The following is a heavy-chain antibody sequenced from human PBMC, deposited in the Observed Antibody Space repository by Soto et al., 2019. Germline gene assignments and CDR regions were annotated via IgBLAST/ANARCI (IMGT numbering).Heavy chain of an antibody. CDR2: MNPNSGNT. J-gene: IGHJ5*02. D-gene: IGHD5-12*01. Sequence: ASVKVSCKAAGYTFTSYGISWVRQAPGQGLEWMGWMNPNSGNTGYAQKFQGRVTMTRNTSITTAYMELSSLRSEDMGLYYCARAVAGNWFDPWGQGTLVTVSS. CDR1: GYTFTSYG. CDR3: ARAVAGNWFDP. V-gene: IGHV1-8*02.